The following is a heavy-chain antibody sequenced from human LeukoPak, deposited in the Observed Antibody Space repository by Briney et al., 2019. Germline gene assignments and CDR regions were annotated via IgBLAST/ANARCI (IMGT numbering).Heavy chain of an antibody. CDR3: ARRNDYYDSSGYLGVWAYYFDY. CDR1: GFTFSSYG. CDR2: IRYDGSNK. V-gene: IGHV3-30*02. J-gene: IGHJ4*02. D-gene: IGHD3-22*01. Sequence: GGSLRLSCAASGFTFSSYGMHWVRQAPGKGLEWVAFIRYDGSNKYYADSVKGRFTISRDNSKNTLYLQMNSLRAEDTAVYYCARRNDYYDSSGYLGVWAYYFDYWGQGTLVTVSS.